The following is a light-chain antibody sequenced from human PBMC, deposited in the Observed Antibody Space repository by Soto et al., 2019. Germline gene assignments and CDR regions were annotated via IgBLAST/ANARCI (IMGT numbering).Light chain of an antibody. CDR3: SSYTRSSTVV. CDR2: DVS. J-gene: IGLJ2*01. V-gene: IGLV2-14*01. Sequence: QSALTQPASVSGSPGQSMTISCTGTSSDVGGYNYVSWYQQHPGKAPKLMIYDVSNRPTGVSNRFSGSKSGNTASRTISGVQAEDEAYYYCSSYTRSSTVVFGGGIKLTVL. CDR1: SSDVGGYNY.